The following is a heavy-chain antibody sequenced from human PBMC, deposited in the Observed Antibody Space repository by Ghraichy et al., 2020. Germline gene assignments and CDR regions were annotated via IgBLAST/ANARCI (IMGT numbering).Heavy chain of an antibody. Sequence: SETLSLTCAVSGGSISSSNWWSWVRQPPGKGLEWIGEIYHSGSTNYNPSLKSRVTISVDKSKNQFSLKLSSVTAADTAVYYCASFDGIAVATVGLYFDYWGQGTLVTVSS. D-gene: IGHD6-19*01. CDR1: GGSISSSNW. CDR3: ASFDGIAVATVGLYFDY. J-gene: IGHJ4*02. CDR2: IYHSGST. V-gene: IGHV4-4*02.